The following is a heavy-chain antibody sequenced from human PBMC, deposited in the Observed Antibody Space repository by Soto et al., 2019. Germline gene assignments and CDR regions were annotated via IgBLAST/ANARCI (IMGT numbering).Heavy chain of an antibody. Sequence: GASVKGSCEAAGYGFTGDYMHWVRQAPGQGLEWMGWINPNSGGTNYAQKFQGWVTMTRDTSISTAYMELSRLRSDDTAVYYCARGPNCSGGSCSLITGPWGQGTLVTVPS. V-gene: IGHV1-2*04. J-gene: IGHJ5*02. CDR1: GYGFTGDY. CDR2: INPNSGGT. D-gene: IGHD2-15*01. CDR3: ARGPNCSGGSCSLITGP.